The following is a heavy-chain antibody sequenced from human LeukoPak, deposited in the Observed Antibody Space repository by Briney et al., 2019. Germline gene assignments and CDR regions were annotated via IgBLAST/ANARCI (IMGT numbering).Heavy chain of an antibody. J-gene: IGHJ4*02. V-gene: IGHV3-7*01. CDR1: GFTFSSYW. CDR2: IKQDGSEK. CDR3: ARDLAAAHFDY. D-gene: IGHD6-13*01. Sequence: GGSLRLSCAASGFTFSSYWMSWVRQAPGKGREWVANIKQDGSEKYYMDSVKGRFTISRDNAKNSLYLQMNSLRAEDTAVYYCARDLAAAHFDYWGQGTLVTVSS.